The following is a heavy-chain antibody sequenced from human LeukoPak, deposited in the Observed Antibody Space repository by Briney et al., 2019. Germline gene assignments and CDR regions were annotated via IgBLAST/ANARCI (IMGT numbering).Heavy chain of an antibody. CDR1: GYTFTGYY. Sequence: ASVKVSCKASGYTFTGYYMHWVRQAPGQGLEWMGWMNPNSGGTNYAQKFQGRVTMTRDTSISTVYMELSRLRSDDTAVYYCARDRLRLGYERTNWFDPWGQGTLVTVSS. D-gene: IGHD2-15*01. CDR3: ARDRLRLGYERTNWFDP. V-gene: IGHV1-2*02. J-gene: IGHJ5*02. CDR2: MNPNSGGT.